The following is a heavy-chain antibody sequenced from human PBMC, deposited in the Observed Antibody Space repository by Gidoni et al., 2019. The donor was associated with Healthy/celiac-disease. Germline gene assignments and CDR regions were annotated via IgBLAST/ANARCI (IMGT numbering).Heavy chain of an antibody. V-gene: IGHV3-64D*09. CDR3: VKIGDTPPPLGTFDI. D-gene: IGHD3-10*01. CDR1: GFTFSSYA. Sequence: EVQLVESGGGLVQPGGSLRLSCSASGFTFSSYAMDWVRQAPGKGLEYVSAISSNGGSTYYADSVEGRFTTSRDNSKNTLYLQMSRLRAEDTAVYYCVKIGDTPPPLGTFDIWGQGTMVTVSS. CDR2: ISSNGGST. J-gene: IGHJ3*02.